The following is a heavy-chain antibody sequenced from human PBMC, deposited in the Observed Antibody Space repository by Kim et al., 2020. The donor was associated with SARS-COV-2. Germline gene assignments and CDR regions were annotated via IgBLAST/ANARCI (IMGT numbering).Heavy chain of an antibody. V-gene: IGHV4-34*12. Sequence: ETLSLTCAVYGGSFSGYYWSWIRQPPGKGLEWIGEIIHSGSTNYNPSLKSRVTISVDTSKNPFSLKLSSVTAADTAVYYCARVNIVVVPAALGFGYDY. CDR1: GGSFSGYY. D-gene: IGHD2-2*01. J-gene: IGHJ4*01. CDR3: ARVNIVVVPAALGFGYDY. CDR2: IIHSGST.